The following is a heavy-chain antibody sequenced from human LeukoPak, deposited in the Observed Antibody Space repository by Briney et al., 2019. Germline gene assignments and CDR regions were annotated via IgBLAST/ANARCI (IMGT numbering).Heavy chain of an antibody. V-gene: IGHV4-4*07. CDR2: IYTSGST. CDR1: GGSISSYY. J-gene: IGHJ4*02. CDR3: ARDVPATIFGVVILDYFDY. Sequence: PSETLSLTCTVSGGSISSYYWSWIRQPAGKGLEWIGRIYTSGSTNYNPSLKSRVTMSVDTSKNQFSLKLSSVTAADTAVYYCARDVPATIFGVVILDYFDYWGRGTLVTVSS. D-gene: IGHD3-3*01.